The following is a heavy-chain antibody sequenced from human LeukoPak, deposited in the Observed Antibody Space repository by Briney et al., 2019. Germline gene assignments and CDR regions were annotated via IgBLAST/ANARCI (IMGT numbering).Heavy chain of an antibody. D-gene: IGHD6-13*01. CDR2: INPNSGGT. CDR1: GYTFTGYY. V-gene: IGHV1-2*02. CDR3: ARGYPGDSSSWYV. Sequence: ASVKVSCKASGYTFTGYYMHWVRQAPGQGLEWMGWINPNSGGTNYAQKFQGRVTMTRDTSISTAYMELSRLRSDDTAVYYCARGYPGDSSSWYVWGQGTLVTVSS. J-gene: IGHJ4*02.